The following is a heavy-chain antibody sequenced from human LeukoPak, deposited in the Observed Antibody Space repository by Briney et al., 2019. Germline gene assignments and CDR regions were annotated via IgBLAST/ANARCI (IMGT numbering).Heavy chain of an antibody. CDR1: GFSFRNYW. CDR3: ARDGGLHTNFDY. J-gene: IGHJ4*02. V-gene: IGHV3-7*01. CDR2: TKPDGSAE. Sequence: PGGSLRLSCAASGFSFRNYWMGWVRQAPGKGLEWVANTKPDGSAEYYADSVKGRFTASRDSANNLLYLQMNRLRAEDTAVYCCARDGGLHTNFDYWGQGTLLTVSS. D-gene: IGHD2-15*01.